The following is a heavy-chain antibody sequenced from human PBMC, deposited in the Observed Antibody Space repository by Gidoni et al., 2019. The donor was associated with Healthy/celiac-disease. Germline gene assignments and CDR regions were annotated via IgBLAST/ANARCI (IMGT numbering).Heavy chain of an antibody. CDR1: GFTFSSYW. J-gene: IGHJ4*02. CDR3: ARCDRVVVAGFDY. D-gene: IGHD2-15*01. V-gene: IGHV3-7*03. Sequence: EVQLVESGGGLVQPGGSLRLSCAASGFTFSSYWMSWVRQAPGKGLEWVANIKQDGSEKYYVDSVKGRFTISRDNAKNSLYLQMNSLRAEDTAVYYCARCDRVVVAGFDYWGQGTLVTVSS. CDR2: IKQDGSEK.